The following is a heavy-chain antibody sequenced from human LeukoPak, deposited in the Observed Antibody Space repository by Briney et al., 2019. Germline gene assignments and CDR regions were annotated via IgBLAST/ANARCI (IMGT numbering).Heavy chain of an antibody. CDR1: GGSISSSSYY. CDR2: IYYSGST. D-gene: IGHD2-2*01. Sequence: SETLSLTCTVSGGSISSSSYYWGRIRQPPGKGLEWIGSIYYSGSTYYNPSLKSRVTISVDTSKNQFSLKLSSVTAADTAVYYCARHYSIVVVPAAIFDYWGQGTLVTVSS. V-gene: IGHV4-39*01. J-gene: IGHJ4*02. CDR3: ARHYSIVVVPAAIFDY.